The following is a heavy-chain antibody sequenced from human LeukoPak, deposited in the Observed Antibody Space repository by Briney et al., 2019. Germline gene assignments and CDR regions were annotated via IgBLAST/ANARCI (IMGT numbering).Heavy chain of an antibody. D-gene: IGHD2-15*01. CDR2: ISSNSSYI. CDR3: ARAYCSGGSCYGGFDY. Sequence: KPGGSLTLSCAASGFTFSSYSMNWVRQAPGKGLEWVSAISSNSSYIYYADSVKGRFTISRDNAKNSLYLQMNSLRAEDTAVYYCARAYCSGGSCYGGFDYWGQGTLVTVSS. J-gene: IGHJ4*02. V-gene: IGHV3-21*01. CDR1: GFTFSSYS.